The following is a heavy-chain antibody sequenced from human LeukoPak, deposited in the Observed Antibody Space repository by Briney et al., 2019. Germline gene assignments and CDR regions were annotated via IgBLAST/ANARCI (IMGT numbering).Heavy chain of an antibody. V-gene: IGHV3-9*01. CDR3: AKEARTGTYFDY. Sequence: SLRLSCAASGFTFDDYAMHWVRQAPGKGLEWVSGISWNSGSIGYADSVKGRFTISRDNAKNSLYLQMNSLRAEDTALYYCAKEARTGTYFDYWGQGTLVTVSS. CDR2: ISWNSGSI. J-gene: IGHJ4*02. CDR1: GFTFDDYA.